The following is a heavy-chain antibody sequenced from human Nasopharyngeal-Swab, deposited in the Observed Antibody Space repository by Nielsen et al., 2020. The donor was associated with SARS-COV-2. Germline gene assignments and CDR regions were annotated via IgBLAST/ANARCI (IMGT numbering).Heavy chain of an antibody. CDR1: GFTFSDYW. CDR3: ASRYSSSSHYYYYMDV. J-gene: IGHJ6*03. D-gene: IGHD6-6*01. V-gene: IGHV3-7*02. Sequence: GGSLRLSCAASGFTFSDYWMSWVRQAPGKGLEWVANIKQDGSETNCVDSVKGRFTISRDNAKNSLYLQMNSLRAEDTAVYYCASRYSSSSHYYYYMDVWGKGTTVTVSS. CDR2: IKQDGSET.